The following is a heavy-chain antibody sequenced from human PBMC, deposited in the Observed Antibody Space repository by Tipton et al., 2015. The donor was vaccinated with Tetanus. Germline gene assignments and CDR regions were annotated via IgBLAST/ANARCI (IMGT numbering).Heavy chain of an antibody. J-gene: IGHJ4*02. D-gene: IGHD5-12*01. CDR1: GALLTTGGYS. Sequence: GLVKPSQTLSLTCNVSGALLTTGGYSWGWIRQPPGQGLEWLGYIYQTDSTYYNPSVRSRLTLSLRRSKNQVSLNLKSVITADTAIYYCARANNDYPKKGPFDYWGQGILVTVSS. V-gene: IGHV4-30-2*02. CDR2: IYQTDST. CDR3: ARANNDYPKKGPFDY.